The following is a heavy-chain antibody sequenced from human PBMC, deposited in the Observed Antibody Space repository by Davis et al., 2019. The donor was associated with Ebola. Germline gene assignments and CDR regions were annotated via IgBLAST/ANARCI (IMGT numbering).Heavy chain of an antibody. Sequence: PGGSLRPSFAASGSTFSDYYMSWIRQAPGKGLEWVSYISTYSTTTYLADSVEGRFTISRDNARDSVYLQMNSLRVEDTAIYFCAGDIRRGENYGWFDPWGHGTLVTVSS. CDR3: AGDIRRGENYGWFDP. CDR2: ISTYSTTT. CDR1: GSTFSDYY. V-gene: IGHV3-11*04. D-gene: IGHD4/OR15-4a*01. J-gene: IGHJ5*02.